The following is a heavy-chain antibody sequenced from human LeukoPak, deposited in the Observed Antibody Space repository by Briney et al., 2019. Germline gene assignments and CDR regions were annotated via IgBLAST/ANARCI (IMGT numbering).Heavy chain of an antibody. CDR3: AKDPGDYDFWSGYYYFQH. V-gene: IGHV3-74*01. CDR2: ISPTGSTT. D-gene: IGHD3-3*01. CDR1: GFSFSGHW. Sequence: GGSLRLSCTASGFSFSGHWMHWARQLPGKRLVWVSRISPTGSTTSYADSVKGRFTVSRDNAKNTLYLQMNSLRAEDTAVYYCAKDPGDYDFWSGYYYFQHWGQGTLVTVSS. J-gene: IGHJ1*01.